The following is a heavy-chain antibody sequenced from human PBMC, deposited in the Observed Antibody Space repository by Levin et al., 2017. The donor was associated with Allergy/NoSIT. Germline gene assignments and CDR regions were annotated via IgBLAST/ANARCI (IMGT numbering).Heavy chain of an antibody. D-gene: IGHD2-2*02. CDR3: ARAIMKIPHDY. J-gene: IGHJ4*02. Sequence: GESLKISCKASGYTFTSYDINWVRQATGQGLEWMGWMNPNSGNTGYAQKFQGRVTMTRNTSISTAYMELSSLRSEDTAVYYCARAIMKIPHDYWGQGTLVTVSS. CDR1: GYTFTSYD. CDR2: MNPNSGNT. V-gene: IGHV1-8*01.